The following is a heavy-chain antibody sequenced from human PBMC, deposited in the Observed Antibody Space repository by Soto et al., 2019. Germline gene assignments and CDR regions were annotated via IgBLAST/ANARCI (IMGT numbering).Heavy chain of an antibody. CDR1: GFTFINHA. CDR2: ITGNGETT. D-gene: IGHD2-2*01. V-gene: IGHV3-23*01. Sequence: EVQLLESGGGLVQPGGSLRLACAGSGFTFINHAMNWVRQAPGKGLEWVTGITGNGETTNYADSVKGRFTISRDNSKNTLYLQMNGLGAEDTAVYYCAKVDCGSSGCRLIDYWGQGTLVTVSS. CDR3: AKVDCGSSGCRLIDY. J-gene: IGHJ4*02.